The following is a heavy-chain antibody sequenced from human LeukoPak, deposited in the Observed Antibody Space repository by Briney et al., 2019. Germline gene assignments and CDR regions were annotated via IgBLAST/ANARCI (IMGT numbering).Heavy chain of an antibody. CDR3: GKDKDKGYGMDV. CDR1: GFTFDDYA. Sequence: GRSLRLSCAASGFTFDDYAMHWVRQAPGKGLEWVSGISWNSGSIGYADSVKGRFTISRENAKNSLYLQMNSLRAEDTALYYCGKDKDKGYGMDVWGQGTTVTVSS. CDR2: ISWNSGSI. V-gene: IGHV3-9*01. J-gene: IGHJ6*02.